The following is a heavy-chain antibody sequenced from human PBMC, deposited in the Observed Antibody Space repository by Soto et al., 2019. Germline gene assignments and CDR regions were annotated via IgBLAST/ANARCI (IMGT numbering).Heavy chain of an antibody. CDR3: AGQTFTIAAASYGRSNWFDP. D-gene: IGHD6-25*01. Sequence: SETLSLTCSASGGSITSSSHFWGWVRQPPGKGLEWIGTIYFTGNTYYTPSLKSRLTMSIDTSKSEFSPRLNSVTAADTAVYYCAGQTFTIAAASYGRSNWFDPWGPGTLVTVSS. CDR2: IYFTGNT. CDR1: GGSITSSSHF. J-gene: IGHJ5*02. V-gene: IGHV4-39*01.